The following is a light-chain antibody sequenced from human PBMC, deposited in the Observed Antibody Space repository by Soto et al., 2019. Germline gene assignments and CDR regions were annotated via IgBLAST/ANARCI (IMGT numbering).Light chain of an antibody. V-gene: IGKV1-39*01. Sequence: DIQMPQSPSSLSASVGDRVTITCRASQSISSDLTWYQHKPGKAPKLLIYAAFSLQSGVPSRFSGSGSGTDCTLTISSLQPEDFATDYWQQSYSTAITFGQGTLLEIK. J-gene: IGKJ5*01. CDR3: QQSYSTAIT. CDR1: QSISSD. CDR2: AAF.